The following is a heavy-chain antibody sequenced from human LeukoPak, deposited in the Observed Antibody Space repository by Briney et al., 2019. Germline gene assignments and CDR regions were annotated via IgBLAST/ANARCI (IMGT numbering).Heavy chain of an antibody. D-gene: IGHD2-2*01. J-gene: IGHJ6*02. CDR2: IIPIFGTA. V-gene: IGHV1-69*13. Sequence: GASVKVSCKASGGTFSSYAISWVRQAPGQGLEWMGGIIPIFGTANYAQKFQGRVTITADESTSTAYMELSSLRSEDTAVYYCAAGYCSSTSCFSYYYYGMDVWGQGTTVTVSS. CDR1: GGTFSSYA. CDR3: AAGYCSSTSCFSYYYYGMDV.